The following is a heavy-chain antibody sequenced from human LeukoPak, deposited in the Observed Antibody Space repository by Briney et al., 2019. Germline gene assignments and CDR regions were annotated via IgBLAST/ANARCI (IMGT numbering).Heavy chain of an antibody. D-gene: IGHD1-26*01. CDR1: GFTFTSYA. CDR2: ISGGGSDT. CDR3: AKDDDSGSYSDC. Sequence: HPGASLRLSCAASGFTFTSYAMSWVRLAPGKGLEWVSTISGGGSDTYYADSVRGRFTISRDNSKNTLYLQMNSLRAEDTAIYYCAKDDDSGSYSDCWGQGTLVPVSS. J-gene: IGHJ4*02. V-gene: IGHV3-23*01.